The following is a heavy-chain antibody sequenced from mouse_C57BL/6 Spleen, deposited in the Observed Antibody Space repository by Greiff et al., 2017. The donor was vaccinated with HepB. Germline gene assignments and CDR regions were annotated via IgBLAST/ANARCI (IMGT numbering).Heavy chain of an antibody. J-gene: IGHJ3*01. V-gene: IGHV5-12*01. Sequence: EVMLVESGGGLVQPGGSLKLSCAASGFTFSDYYMYWVRQTPEKRLEWVAYISNGGGSTNYPDTVKGRFTISRDNAKNTLYLQMSRLKSDDTAMYYCARHGGFSAWFAYWGQGTLVTVSA. CDR1: GFTFSDYY. D-gene: IGHD1-1*02. CDR2: ISNGGGST. CDR3: ARHGGFSAWFAY.